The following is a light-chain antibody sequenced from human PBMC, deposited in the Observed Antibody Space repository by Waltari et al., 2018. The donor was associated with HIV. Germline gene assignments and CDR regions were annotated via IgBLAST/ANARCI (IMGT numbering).Light chain of an antibody. J-gene: IGKJ4*01. CDR3: HQYYASPIT. Sequence: EIVLTQSPDTLSLSPGETATLSCRASQRITTARLAWYQHKPGQAPRLIIYATTTRATGIPDRFSGSGSGTDFTLTLSRLEPEDFAVYYCHQYYASPITFGGGTKVEI. V-gene: IGKV3-20*01. CDR2: ATT. CDR1: QRITTAR.